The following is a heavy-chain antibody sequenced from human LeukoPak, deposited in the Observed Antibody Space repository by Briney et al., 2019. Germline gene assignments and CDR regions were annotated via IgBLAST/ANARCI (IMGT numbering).Heavy chain of an antibody. CDR1: GFTFSNTW. CDR2: INQDGGTR. J-gene: IGHJ6*03. D-gene: IGHD3-10*01. Sequence: PGGSLRLSCAASGFTFSNTWMAWVRQAPGKGLDWVANINQDGGTRQYADSVRGRFTISRDNAKNSLYLEMNSLRAEDTAVYYCARVDYYGSGSLMDVWGKGTTVTVSS. V-gene: IGHV3-7*01. CDR3: ARVDYYGSGSLMDV.